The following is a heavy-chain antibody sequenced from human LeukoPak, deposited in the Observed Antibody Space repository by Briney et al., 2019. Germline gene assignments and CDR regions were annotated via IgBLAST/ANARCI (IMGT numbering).Heavy chain of an antibody. J-gene: IGHJ4*02. CDR3: ARENYYDSSESLDY. CDR2: ISSSGSTI. V-gene: IGHV3-11*04. D-gene: IGHD3-22*01. CDR1: GFTFSDYY. Sequence: GGSLRLSCAASGFTFSDYYMSWIRQAPGKGLEWVSYISSSGSTIYYADSVKGRFTISRDNAKNSLYLQMNSLRAEDTAVYYCARENYYDSSESLDYWGQGTPVTVSS.